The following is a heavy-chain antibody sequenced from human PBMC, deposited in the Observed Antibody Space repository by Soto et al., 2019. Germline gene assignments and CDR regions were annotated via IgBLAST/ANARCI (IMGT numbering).Heavy chain of an antibody. D-gene: IGHD2-21*02. V-gene: IGHV3-23*01. CDR1: AFSFSSYA. J-gene: IGHJ4*02. CDR3: AKEASATGGNSGGYFDY. CDR2: ISDGGGST. Sequence: EVQLLESGGGLVQPAGSLRLSCAASAFSFSSYAMSWVRQAPGKGLEWVSVISDGGGSTYYADSVKGRFTISRDNSKNILYLQMNTLKAEDTAVYYCAKEASATGGNSGGYFDYWGQGTLVTVSS.